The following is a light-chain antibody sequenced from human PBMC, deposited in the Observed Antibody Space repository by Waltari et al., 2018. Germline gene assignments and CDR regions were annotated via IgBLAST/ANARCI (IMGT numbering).Light chain of an antibody. V-gene: IGLV2-11*01. Sequence: QSALTQPRSVSGSPGQSVTISCTGTSSDVGGYNYVSWYQQHPGKSPKLMIYHVSKRPSGVPDRFSGSKSGNTSSLTISGLQADDEADYYCCSYAGSYTGVFGTGSKVTVL. CDR2: HVS. CDR3: CSYAGSYTGV. CDR1: SSDVGGYNY. J-gene: IGLJ1*01.